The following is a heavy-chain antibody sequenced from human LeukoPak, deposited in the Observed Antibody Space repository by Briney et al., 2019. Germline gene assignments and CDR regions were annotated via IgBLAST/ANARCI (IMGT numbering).Heavy chain of an antibody. Sequence: GPLRLSCSVSGFTFSTYVMHWVRQAPGKGLEYVSAISSNGDNTYYADSVKGRFTISRDNSKNTLYLQMSSLRADDTAVYYCVRGTGYWGQGTLVTVSS. CDR2: ISSNGDNT. V-gene: IGHV3-64D*06. CDR1: GFTFSTYV. CDR3: VRGTGY. J-gene: IGHJ4*02.